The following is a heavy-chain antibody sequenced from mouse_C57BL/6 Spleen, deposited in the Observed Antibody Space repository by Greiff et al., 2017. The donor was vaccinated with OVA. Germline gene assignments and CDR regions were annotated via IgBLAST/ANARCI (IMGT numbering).Heavy chain of an antibody. CDR2: IYPSDSET. CDR1: GYTFTSYW. Sequence: VQLQQPGAELVRPGSSVKLSCKASGYTFTSYWMDWVKQRPGQGLEWIGNIYPSDSETHYNQKFKDKATLTVDKSSSTAYMQLSSLTSEDSAVYYCARSSYYVSSYGYAMDYWGQGTSVTVSS. CDR3: ARSSYYVSSYGYAMDY. V-gene: IGHV1-61*01. J-gene: IGHJ4*01. D-gene: IGHD1-1*01.